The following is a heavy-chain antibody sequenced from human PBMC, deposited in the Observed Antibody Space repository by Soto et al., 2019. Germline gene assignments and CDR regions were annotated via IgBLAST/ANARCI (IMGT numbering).Heavy chain of an antibody. CDR3: VRDSPIGSTFSGYDGIDY. CDR2: IIPLLDTT. CDR1: GGAFRNDI. D-gene: IGHD5-12*01. Sequence: SVKVSCKTSGGAFRNDIITWVRQALGQGFDWMGRIIPLLDTTNYEQRFQGGFTITADKSTGTAYMELNSLRSEDTAVYYCVRDSPIGSTFSGYDGIDYWG. J-gene: IGHJ4*01. V-gene: IGHV1-69*08.